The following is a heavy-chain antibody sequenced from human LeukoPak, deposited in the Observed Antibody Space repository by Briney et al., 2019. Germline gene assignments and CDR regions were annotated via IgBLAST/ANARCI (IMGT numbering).Heavy chain of an antibody. D-gene: IGHD4-23*01. Sequence: GGSLRLSCAASRFTFSSYGMSWVRQAPGKGLEWVSAIGGSGGGTYYADSVKGRFTISRDNSKNTLYLQMNSLRADDTAMYYCAKDIYGGSWPNDYWGQGTLVTVSS. CDR2: IGGSGGGT. J-gene: IGHJ4*02. V-gene: IGHV3-23*01. CDR1: RFTFSSYG. CDR3: AKDIYGGSWPNDY.